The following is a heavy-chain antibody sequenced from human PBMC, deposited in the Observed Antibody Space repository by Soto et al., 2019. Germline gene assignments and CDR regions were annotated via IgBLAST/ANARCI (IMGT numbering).Heavy chain of an antibody. J-gene: IGHJ6*03. CDR3: AKDLEGAYCSGGSCYDYYYYMDV. Sequence: GGSLRLSCAASGFTFSSYGMHWVRQAPGKGLEWVAVISYDGSNKYYADSVKGRFTISRDNSKNTLYLQMNSLRAEDTAVYYCAKDLEGAYCSGGSCYDYYYYMDVWGEGTTVTVSS. CDR2: ISYDGSNK. V-gene: IGHV3-30*18. CDR1: GFTFSSYG. D-gene: IGHD2-15*01.